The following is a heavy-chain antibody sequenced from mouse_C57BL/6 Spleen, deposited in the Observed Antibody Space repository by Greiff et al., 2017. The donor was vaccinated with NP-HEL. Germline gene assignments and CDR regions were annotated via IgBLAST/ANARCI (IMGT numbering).Heavy chain of an antibody. V-gene: IGHV1-80*01. J-gene: IGHJ2*01. Sequence: QVQLQQSGAELVKPGASVKISCKASGYAFSSYWMNWVKQRPGKGLEWIGQIYPGDGDTNYNGKFKGKATLTADKSSSTAYMQLSSLTSEDSAVYFCTREGITTVAYYFDYWGQGTTLTVSS. CDR2: IYPGDGDT. CDR3: TREGITTVAYYFDY. CDR1: GYAFSSYW. D-gene: IGHD1-1*01.